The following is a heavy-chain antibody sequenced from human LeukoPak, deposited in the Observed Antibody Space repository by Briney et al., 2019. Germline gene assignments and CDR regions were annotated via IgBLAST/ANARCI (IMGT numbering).Heavy chain of an antibody. D-gene: IGHD3-3*01. CDR1: GGSIISSNYY. Sequence: SETLSLTCSVSGGSIISSNYYWGWIRQPPGKGLEWIGSIYQSGSGSSYYNPSLMSRVTISGDTSKNQFSLRLNSVTATDAAVYYCASTLRFLPYRRFDYWGQGILVTVPS. V-gene: IGHV4-39*01. J-gene: IGHJ4*02. CDR2: IYQSGSGSS. CDR3: ASTLRFLPYRRFDY.